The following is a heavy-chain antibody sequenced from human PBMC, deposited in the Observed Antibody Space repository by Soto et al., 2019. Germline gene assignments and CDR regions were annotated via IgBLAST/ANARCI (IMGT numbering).Heavy chain of an antibody. CDR2: ISGSGGST. CDR3: AKDYGDNWNYLDFDY. J-gene: IGHJ4*02. D-gene: IGHD1-7*01. Sequence: GGSLRLSCAASGFTFSSYAMSWVRQAPGKGLEWVSAISGSGGSTYYADSVKGRFTISRDNSKNTLYLQMNSLRAEDTAVYYCAKDYGDNWNYLDFDYWGQGTLVTVSS. CDR1: GFTFSSYA. V-gene: IGHV3-23*01.